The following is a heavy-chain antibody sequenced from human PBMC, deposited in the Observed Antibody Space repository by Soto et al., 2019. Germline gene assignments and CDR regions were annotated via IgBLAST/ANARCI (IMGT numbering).Heavy chain of an antibody. D-gene: IGHD2-21*02. J-gene: IGHJ4*02. V-gene: IGHV1-69*13. Sequence: SVKVSCKASGGTFSSYAISWVRQAPGQGLEWMGGIILIFGTANYAQKFQGRVTITADESTSTAYMELSSLRSEDTAVYYCARNGESLQYCSGDCYSFGFDYWGQGTLVTVSS. CDR1: GGTFSSYA. CDR2: IILIFGTA. CDR3: ARNGESLQYCSGDCYSFGFDY.